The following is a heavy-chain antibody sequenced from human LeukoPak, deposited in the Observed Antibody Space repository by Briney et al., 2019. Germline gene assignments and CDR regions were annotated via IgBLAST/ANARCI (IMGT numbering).Heavy chain of an antibody. Sequence: ASVKVSCKASGYTFTGYYMHWVRQAPGQGLECMGWINPNSGGTNYAQKFQGRVTMTRDTSISTAYMELSRLRSDDTAVYYCARGSGVVVPAASYYGMDVWGQGTTVTVSS. V-gene: IGHV1-2*02. D-gene: IGHD2-2*01. CDR2: INPNSGGT. J-gene: IGHJ6*02. CDR1: GYTFTGYY. CDR3: ARGSGVVVPAASYYGMDV.